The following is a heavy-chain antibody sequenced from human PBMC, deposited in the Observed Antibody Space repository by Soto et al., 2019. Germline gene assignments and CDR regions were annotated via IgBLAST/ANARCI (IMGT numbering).Heavy chain of an antibody. V-gene: IGHV3-48*01. D-gene: IGHD6-13*01. CDR1: GFTFSSYS. CDR3: ARDLQQLDAFDI. CDR2: ISSSSSTI. J-gene: IGHJ3*02. Sequence: GGSLKLSCADSGFTFSSYSMNWVRQAPGKGLEWVSYISSSSSTIYYADSVKGRFTISRGNAKNSLYLQMNSLRAENTAVYYCARDLQQLDAFDIWGQGTMVTVSS.